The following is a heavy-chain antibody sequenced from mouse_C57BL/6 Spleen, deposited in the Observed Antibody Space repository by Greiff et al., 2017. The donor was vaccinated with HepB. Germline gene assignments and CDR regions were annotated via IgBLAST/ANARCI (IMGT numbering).Heavy chain of an antibody. CDR1: GYTFTSYW. Sequence: QVQLQQPGAELVRPGPSVKLSCKASGYTFTSYWMHWVKQRPGQGLEWIGVIDPSDSYTNYNQKFKGKATLTVDTSSSTAYMQLSSLTSEDSAVYYCARFPLITTVVASYYFDYWGQGTTLTVSS. CDR3: ARFPLITTVVASYYFDY. J-gene: IGHJ2*01. V-gene: IGHV1-59*01. CDR2: IDPSDSYT. D-gene: IGHD1-1*01.